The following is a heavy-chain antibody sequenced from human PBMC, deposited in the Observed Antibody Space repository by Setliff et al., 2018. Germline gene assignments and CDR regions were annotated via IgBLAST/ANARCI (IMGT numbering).Heavy chain of an antibody. CDR1: GFSINSGTHF. CDR3: ARASSGWYSAYYYYMDV. D-gene: IGHD6-19*01. Sequence: PSETLSLTCTVSGFSINSGTHFWGWIRQPPGKGLEWIGSIFYNGITHYNPSLKSRVTISLDTSKNQFSLNLTSVTAADTAVYYCARASSGWYSAYYYYMDVWGKGTTVTVSS. V-gene: IGHV4-39*07. J-gene: IGHJ6*03. CDR2: IFYNGIT.